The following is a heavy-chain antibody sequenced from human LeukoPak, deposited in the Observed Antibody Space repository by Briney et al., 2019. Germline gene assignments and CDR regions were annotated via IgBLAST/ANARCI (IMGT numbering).Heavy chain of an antibody. V-gene: IGHV3-30*02. J-gene: IGHJ4*01. CDR3: AHMAAAGSSTTFDY. Sequence: GGSLRLSCAASGFTFSSYGMHWVRQAPGKGLEWVAFIRYDGSNKYYADSVKGRFTISRDNSKNTLYLQMNSLRAEDTAVYYCAHMAAAGSSTTFDYWGQEPWSPSPQ. CDR1: GFTFSSYG. CDR2: IRYDGSNK. D-gene: IGHD6-13*01.